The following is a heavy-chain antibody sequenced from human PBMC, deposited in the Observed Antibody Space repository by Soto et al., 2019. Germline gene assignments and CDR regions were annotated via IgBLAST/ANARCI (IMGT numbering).Heavy chain of an antibody. CDR3: SIWRLGEFLEN. V-gene: IGHV6-1*01. D-gene: IGHD3-10*01. CDR2: TYYRSKWSN. J-gene: IGHJ4*02. CDR1: WYRLPCNSVA. Sequence: SQNLALTFDISWYRLPCNSVALDWIRQSPSRGLEWMGRTYYRSKWSNDYGVSVKSRITINPDTSKNQFSLKLNYVTLEYTAMYYCSIWRLGEFLENWGQGTLVTVSS.